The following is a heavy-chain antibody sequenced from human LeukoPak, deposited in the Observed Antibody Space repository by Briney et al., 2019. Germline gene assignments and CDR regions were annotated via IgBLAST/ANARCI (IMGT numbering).Heavy chain of an antibody. Sequence: GGSLRLSCATSGFPFGTNAMSWVRQAPGKGLEWVATIGNTETFYADSVTGRFTISRDNSKNTVNLQMNRLRVEDTAIYYCAKDWIQFNRVFDCFDSWGQGTLVTVSS. CDR1: GFPFGTNA. J-gene: IGHJ4*02. D-gene: IGHD5-18*01. CDR3: AKDWIQFNRVFDCFDS. V-gene: IGHV3-23*01. CDR2: IGNTET.